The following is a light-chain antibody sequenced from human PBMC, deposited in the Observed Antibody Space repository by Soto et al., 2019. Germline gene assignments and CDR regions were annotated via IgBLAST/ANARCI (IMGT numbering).Light chain of an antibody. CDR3: CSYAGSSTYV. CDR1: RSDIGGYNY. CDR2: GGS. Sequence: QCALNKPASFSVSPGQSITISCIGTRSDIGGYNYVSWHQQHPGKAPKLMIYGGSKRPSGVSNRFSGSKSGNTASLTISGLQAEDEADYYCCSYAGSSTYVFGTGNKFTV. V-gene: IGLV2-23*01. J-gene: IGLJ1*01.